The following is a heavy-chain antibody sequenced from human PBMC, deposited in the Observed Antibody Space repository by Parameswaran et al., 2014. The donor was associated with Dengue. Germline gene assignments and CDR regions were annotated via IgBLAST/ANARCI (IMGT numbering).Heavy chain of an antibody. CDR3: ARPWRGSGSYYDYYYGMDV. CDR2: IYYSGST. D-gene: IGHD3-10*01. Sequence: WIRQPPGKGLEWIGSIYYSGSTYYNPSLKSRVTISVDTSKNQFSLKLSSVTAADTAVYYCARPWRGSGSYYDYYYGMDVWGQGTTVTVSS. V-gene: IGHV4-39*07. J-gene: IGHJ6*02.